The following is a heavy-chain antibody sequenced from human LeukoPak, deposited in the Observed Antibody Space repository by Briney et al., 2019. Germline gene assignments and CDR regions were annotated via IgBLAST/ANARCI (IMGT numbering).Heavy chain of an antibody. J-gene: IGHJ4*02. D-gene: IGHD4-17*01. CDR2: IHSNGNN. Sequence: SETLSLTCTVSGGSISSYYWSWIRQPPGKGLEWIGYIHSNGNNNYNPSLKSRVTVSVDTSKNQFSLNLTSVTAADTAVYFCAKGVTTFDSWGQGTLVTVSS. CDR3: AKGVTTFDS. V-gene: IGHV4-59*01. CDR1: GGSISSYY.